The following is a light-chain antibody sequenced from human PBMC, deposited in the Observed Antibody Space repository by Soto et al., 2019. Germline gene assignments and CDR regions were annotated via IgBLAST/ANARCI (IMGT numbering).Light chain of an antibody. CDR1: QRISRW. J-gene: IGKJ4*01. CDR3: QQANSFPLT. CDR2: AAS. Sequence: DIQMTQSPSSVSASVGDRVTITCRASQRISRWLAWYQQKPGKAPKLLIYAASSLQTGVPSRFSGSGSGTDFTLTISSLQPEDSATYSCQQANSFPLTFGGGTKVEIK. V-gene: IGKV1-12*01.